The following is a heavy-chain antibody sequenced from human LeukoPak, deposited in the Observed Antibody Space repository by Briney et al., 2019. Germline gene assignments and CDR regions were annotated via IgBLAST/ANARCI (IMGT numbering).Heavy chain of an antibody. V-gene: IGHV4-59*01. D-gene: IGHD3-22*01. J-gene: IGHJ4*02. Sequence: SETLSLTCTLSGDSLSRYYGSWIRQPPGKGLEWIGYIYYTGSTNYNPSLKSRVTISVDTSKNQFSLKLSSVTAADTAVYYCARGLRDSSGYYEYYFDYWGQGTLVTASS. CDR3: ARGLRDSSGYYEYYFDY. CDR2: IYYTGST. CDR1: GDSLSRYY.